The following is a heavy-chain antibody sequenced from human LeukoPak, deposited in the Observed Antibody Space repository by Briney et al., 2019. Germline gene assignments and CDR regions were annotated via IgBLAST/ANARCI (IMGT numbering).Heavy chain of an antibody. CDR2: ILYDGSNK. CDR1: GFTFSSYA. Sequence: GGSLRLSCAASGFTFSSYAMHWVRQAPGKGLEWVAIILYDGSNKYYADSVKGRFTISRDNSKNTLYLQTNSLRAEDTAVYYCARARGYCTNGVCRPPKYGMDVWGQGTTVTVSS. J-gene: IGHJ6*02. V-gene: IGHV3-30*14. D-gene: IGHD2-8*01. CDR3: ARARGYCTNGVCRPPKYGMDV.